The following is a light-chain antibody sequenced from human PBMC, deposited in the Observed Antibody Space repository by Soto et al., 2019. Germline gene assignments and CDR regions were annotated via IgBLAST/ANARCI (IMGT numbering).Light chain of an antibody. CDR1: QSVLYSSNNKNY. Sequence: DIVMTQSPDSLAVSLGERATINCKSSQSVLYSSNNKNYLAWYQQKPGQPPKLLIYWASTRESGVPDRFSVSGSGTDFNLTISSLQAEDVAVYYCQQYYSTPPTFGQGTKVEIK. J-gene: IGKJ1*01. CDR3: QQYYSTPPT. V-gene: IGKV4-1*01. CDR2: WAS.